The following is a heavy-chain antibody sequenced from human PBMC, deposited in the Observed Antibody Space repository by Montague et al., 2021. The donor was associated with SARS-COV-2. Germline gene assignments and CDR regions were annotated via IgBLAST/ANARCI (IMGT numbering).Heavy chain of an antibody. D-gene: IGHD6-13*01. CDR1: GFSLSTRGVG. Sequence: PALVKPTQTLTLTCTFSGFSLSTRGVGVGWIRQPPGKALEWLALIYWDDDERYSPSLESRLTISKDNSKNQVVLTMTKMAPVDTATYYCAHTKAPAGGRWFDPWGQGTLVTVSS. J-gene: IGHJ5*02. CDR3: AHTKAPAGGRWFDP. CDR2: IYWDDDE. V-gene: IGHV2-5*02.